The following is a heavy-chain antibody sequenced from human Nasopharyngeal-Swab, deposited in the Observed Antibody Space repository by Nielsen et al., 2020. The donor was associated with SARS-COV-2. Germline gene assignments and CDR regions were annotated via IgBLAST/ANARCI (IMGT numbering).Heavy chain of an antibody. CDR2: IKEDGSEK. CDR1: GFTFGNYW. J-gene: IGHJ4*02. D-gene: IGHD1-20*01. CDR3: ARLPRNNWRLNS. Sequence: LSLTCAASGFTFGNYWMSWVRQAPGKRLEWVANIKEDGSEKDYVDSVKGRFTISRDNIKNSLYLQMNSLRVEDTAVYFCARLPRNNWRLNSWGQGILVTVSS. V-gene: IGHV3-7*03.